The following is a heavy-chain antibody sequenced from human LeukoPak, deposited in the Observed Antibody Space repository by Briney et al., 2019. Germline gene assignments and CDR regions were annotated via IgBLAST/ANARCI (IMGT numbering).Heavy chain of an antibody. CDR2: ISGSGGST. J-gene: IGHJ4*02. CDR3: AKDDFWGGQFIDY. CDR1: GFTFSSYN. D-gene: IGHD3/OR15-3a*01. V-gene: IGHV3-23*01. Sequence: PGGSLRLSCAASGFTFSSYNMNWVRQAPGKGLEWVSAISGSGGSTYYADSVKGRFTISRDNSKNTLYLQMNSLRAEDTAVYYCAKDDFWGGQFIDYWGQGTLVTVSS.